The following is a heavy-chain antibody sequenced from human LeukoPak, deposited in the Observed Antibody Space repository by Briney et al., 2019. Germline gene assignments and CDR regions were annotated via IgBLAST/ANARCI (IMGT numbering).Heavy chain of an antibody. Sequence: PGGSLRLSCAASGFTFSSYAMSWVRQAPGKGLEWVSAISGSGGSTHYADSVKGRFTISRDNSKNTLYLQMNSLRAEDTAVYYCAKSYGSGSYYSNYFDYWGQGTLVTVSS. CDR1: GFTFSSYA. D-gene: IGHD3-10*01. CDR2: ISGSGGST. CDR3: AKSYGSGSYYSNYFDY. J-gene: IGHJ4*02. V-gene: IGHV3-23*01.